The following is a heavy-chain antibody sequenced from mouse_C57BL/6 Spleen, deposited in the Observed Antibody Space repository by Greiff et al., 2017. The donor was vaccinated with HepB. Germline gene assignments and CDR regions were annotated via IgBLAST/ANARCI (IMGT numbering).Heavy chain of an antibody. V-gene: IGHV1-55*01. CDR1: GYTFTSYW. D-gene: IGHD4-1*01. CDR3: ARWDLTGTRDY. Sequence: QVQLQQPGAALVKPGASVKMSCKASGYTFTSYWITWVKQRPGQGLEWIGDIYPGSGSTNYNEKFKSKATLTVDTSSSTADMQLSSLTSEDSAVYYGARWDLTGTRDYWGQGTTLTVSS. J-gene: IGHJ2*01. CDR2: IYPGSGST.